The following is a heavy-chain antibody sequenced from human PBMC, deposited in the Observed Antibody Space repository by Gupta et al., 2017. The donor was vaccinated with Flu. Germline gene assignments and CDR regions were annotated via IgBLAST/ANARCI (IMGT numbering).Heavy chain of an antibody. Sequence: EVPLVESGGGLVQPGGSLGLPCTASGFAFNSYEMSWVRQAPGRGLEWVAFISSSAVTYYTDPVRGRFTISRDNANNLLYLQMSSLRGEDTAVYYCARGHWDNWGQGTLVTVSS. V-gene: IGHV3-48*03. CDR1: GFAFNSYE. J-gene: IGHJ4*02. CDR2: ISSSAVT. CDR3: ARGHWDN.